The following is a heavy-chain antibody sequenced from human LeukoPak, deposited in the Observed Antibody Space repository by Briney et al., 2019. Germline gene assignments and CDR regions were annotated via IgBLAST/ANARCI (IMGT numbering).Heavy chain of an antibody. Sequence: SETLSLTCIVSGGSISSGGYYWSWIRQHPGKGLEWIGYIYYSGSTYYNPSLKSRVTISVDTSKNQFSLKLSSVTAADTAVYYRARGPHYDILTGYNWYFDLRGRGTLVTVSS. D-gene: IGHD3-9*01. V-gene: IGHV4-31*03. CDR1: GGSISSGGYY. CDR2: IYYSGST. CDR3: ARGPHYDILTGYNWYFDL. J-gene: IGHJ2*01.